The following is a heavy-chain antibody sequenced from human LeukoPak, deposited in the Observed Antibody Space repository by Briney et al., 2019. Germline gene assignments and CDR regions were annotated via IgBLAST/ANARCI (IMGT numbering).Heavy chain of an antibody. Sequence: ASVKVSCKASGGTFSSYAISWVRQAPGQGLEWMGRIIPILGIANYAQKFQGRVTITADKSTSTAYMELSSLRSEDTAVYYCARDSSQGDYDILTGYYTRFDAFDIWGQGTVVTVSS. J-gene: IGHJ3*02. CDR2: IIPILGIA. CDR3: ARDSSQGDYDILTGYYTRFDAFDI. D-gene: IGHD3-9*01. V-gene: IGHV1-69*04. CDR1: GGTFSSYA.